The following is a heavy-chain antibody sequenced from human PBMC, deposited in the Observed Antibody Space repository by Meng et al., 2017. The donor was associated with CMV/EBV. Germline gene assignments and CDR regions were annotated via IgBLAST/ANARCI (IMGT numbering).Heavy chain of an antibody. CDR3: ARGVIEMATRVGLRY. J-gene: IGHJ4*02. CDR2: IIPIFGTA. Sequence: VQRVKAGAEVKKPGSSGKVSCKASGGTLSSYAISWVRQAPGQGLEWMGGIIPIFGTANYVQKFQGRVTITADESTSTAYMELSSLRSEDTAVYYCARGVIEMATRVGLRYWGQGTLVTVSS. V-gene: IGHV1-69*12. CDR1: GGTLSSYA. D-gene: IGHD5-24*01.